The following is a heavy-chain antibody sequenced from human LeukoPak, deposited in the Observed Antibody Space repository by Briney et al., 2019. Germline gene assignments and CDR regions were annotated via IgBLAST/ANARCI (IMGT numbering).Heavy chain of an antibody. Sequence: PGGSLRLSCAASGFNFSSYGMHWVRQAPGKGLEWVAVISYDGSNKYYADSVKGRFTISRDNSKNTLYLQMNSLRAEDTAVYYCARDGHDSSGYYYYFDYWGQGTLVTVSS. CDR3: ARDGHDSSGYYYYFDY. CDR2: ISYDGSNK. CDR1: GFNFSSYG. V-gene: IGHV3-30*03. J-gene: IGHJ4*02. D-gene: IGHD3-22*01.